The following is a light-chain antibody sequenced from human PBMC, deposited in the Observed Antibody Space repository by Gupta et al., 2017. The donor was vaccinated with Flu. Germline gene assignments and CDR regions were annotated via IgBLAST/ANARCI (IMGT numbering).Light chain of an antibody. CDR2: EVS. J-gene: IGLJ1*01. CDR1: SSDVGNYNR. V-gene: IGLV2-18*02. CDR3: HSYTSSYTCV. Sequence: QSALTQPPSVSGSPGQSVTISCTGTSSDVGNYNRVSWYQQPPDTAPKLCIYEVSNQPSGAPDPVSGSNSANTASLTISGPQAEDEADYYCHSYTSSYTCVFGTGTKLTVL.